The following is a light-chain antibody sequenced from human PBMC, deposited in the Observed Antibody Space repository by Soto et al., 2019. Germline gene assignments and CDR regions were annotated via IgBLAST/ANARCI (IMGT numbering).Light chain of an antibody. CDR3: PQGYGTTVT. V-gene: IGKV3-20*01. CDR1: QSVSNNY. CDR2: GAS. J-gene: IGKJ1*01. Sequence: EIVLTQSTGTLSMSAGERATLSCRASQSVSNNYLSWYQQKPGQAPRLLIYGASNRATGIPDRFSGSGSGTDLHITYISRLAKDFETYYCPQGYGTTVTFGQGTKVDIK.